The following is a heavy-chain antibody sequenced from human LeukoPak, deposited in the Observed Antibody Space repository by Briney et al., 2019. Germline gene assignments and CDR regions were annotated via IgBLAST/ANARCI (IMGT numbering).Heavy chain of an antibody. Sequence: PSETLSLTCAVYGGSFSGYYWSWIRQPPGKGLEWIGEINHSGSTNYNPSLKSRVTISVDTSKNQFSLKLSSVTAADTAVYYCASNLNRGGSHDYWGQGTLVTVSS. CDR3: ASNLNRGGSHDY. CDR1: GGSFSGYY. D-gene: IGHD2-15*01. V-gene: IGHV4-34*01. J-gene: IGHJ4*02. CDR2: INHSGST.